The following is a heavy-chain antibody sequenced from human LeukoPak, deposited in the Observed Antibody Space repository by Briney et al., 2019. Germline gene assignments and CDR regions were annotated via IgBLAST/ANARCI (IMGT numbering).Heavy chain of an antibody. CDR1: GFTFSSYS. CDR2: ISSSSYI. J-gene: IGHJ4*02. D-gene: IGHD6-13*01. V-gene: IGHV3-21*01. CDR3: ARLKSSSWYLIDY. Sequence: PGGSLRLSCAASGFTFSSYSMNWVRQAPGKGLEWVSSISSSSYIYYADSVKGRFTISRDNAKNSLYLQMNSLRAEDTAVYYCARLKSSSWYLIDYWGQGTLVTVSS.